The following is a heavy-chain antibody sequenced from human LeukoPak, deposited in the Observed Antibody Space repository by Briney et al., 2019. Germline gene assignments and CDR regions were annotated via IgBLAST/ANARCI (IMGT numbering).Heavy chain of an antibody. J-gene: IGHJ6*03. V-gene: IGHV4-39*07. Sequence: SETLSLTCTVSGGSMTNNTFYWGWIRQPPGKGLEWIGSIYHTGPTYYNPSLKSRVTISVDTSKNQFSLKLSSVTAPDTAVYYCARVLAIFGLDTTDFYMDVWGKGTTVTVSS. CDR1: GGSMTNNTFY. CDR3: ARVLAIFGLDTTDFYMDV. D-gene: IGHD3/OR15-3a*01. CDR2: IYHTGPT.